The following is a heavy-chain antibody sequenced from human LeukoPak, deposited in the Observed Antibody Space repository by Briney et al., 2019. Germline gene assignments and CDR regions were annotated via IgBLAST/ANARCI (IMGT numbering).Heavy chain of an antibody. V-gene: IGHV1-2*02. CDR1: GYTFTGYY. J-gene: IGHJ4*02. D-gene: IGHD1-7*01. CDR2: INPNSGGA. CDR3: ARADWNYANY. Sequence: ASVKVSCKASGYTFTGYYMHWVRQAPGQGLEWMGWINPNSGGASYAQKFQGKVTMTRDTSISTAYMELSSLRSDDTAVYYCARADWNYANYWGQGTLATVSS.